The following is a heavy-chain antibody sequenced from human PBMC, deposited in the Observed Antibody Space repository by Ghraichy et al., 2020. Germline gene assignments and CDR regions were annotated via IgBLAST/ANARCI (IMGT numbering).Heavy chain of an antibody. Sequence: GESLNISCAASGFTFRSYAMHWVRQAPGKGLEYVSAISSNGGSTYYANSVKGRFTISRDNSKNTLYLQRGSLRAEDMAVYYCARGTEWELLPRGWFDPWGQGTRVNGSS. CDR2: ISSNGGST. J-gene: IGHJ5*02. V-gene: IGHV3-64*01. CDR3: ARGTEWELLPRGWFDP. CDR1: GFTFRSYA. D-gene: IGHD1-26*01.